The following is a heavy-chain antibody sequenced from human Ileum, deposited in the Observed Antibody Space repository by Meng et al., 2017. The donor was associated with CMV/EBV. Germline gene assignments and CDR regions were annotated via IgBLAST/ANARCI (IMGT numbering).Heavy chain of an antibody. J-gene: IGHJ4*02. D-gene: IGHD1-26*01. CDR3: ARGTRSGIGPYYFDY. CDR2: MNPNTANT. Sequence: ASVKVSCKASGYTFTSYDINWVRQAAGQGLEWMGWMNPNTANTGHALRFQGRVTMTRNTSSSTAYMELSSLRSADTAVYYCARGTRSGIGPYYFDYWGQGTLVTVSS. CDR1: GYTFTSYD. V-gene: IGHV1-8*01.